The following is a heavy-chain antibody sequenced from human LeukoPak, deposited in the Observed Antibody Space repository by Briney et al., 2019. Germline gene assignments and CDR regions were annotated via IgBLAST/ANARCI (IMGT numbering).Heavy chain of an antibody. J-gene: IGHJ4*02. CDR1: GFSFSNDW. Sequence: GGSLRLSCALSGFSFSNDWMSWVRQAPGKGLEWVANVRPDGSQTQYVASMKGRFTVSRDNSENSLYLRMSSLRAEDTAVYYCATTTRSSSWDYWGQGTLVTVSS. CDR2: VRPDGSQT. V-gene: IGHV3-7*01. CDR3: ATTTRSSSWDY. D-gene: IGHD2-2*01.